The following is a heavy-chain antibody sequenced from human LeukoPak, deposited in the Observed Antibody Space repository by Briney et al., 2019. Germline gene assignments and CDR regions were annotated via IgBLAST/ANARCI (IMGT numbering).Heavy chain of an antibody. Sequence: GGSVRLSGAASGFTFSSYGMHWLRQAPGKGLEWVAFIRYDGSNKYYADSVKGRFTISRDNSKNTLYLQMNSLRAEDTAVYYCAKVSYYYGSGTAGGYFDYWGQGTLLTVSS. D-gene: IGHD3-10*01. J-gene: IGHJ4*02. CDR3: AKVSYYYGSGTAGGYFDY. CDR2: IRYDGSNK. V-gene: IGHV3-30*02. CDR1: GFTFSSYG.